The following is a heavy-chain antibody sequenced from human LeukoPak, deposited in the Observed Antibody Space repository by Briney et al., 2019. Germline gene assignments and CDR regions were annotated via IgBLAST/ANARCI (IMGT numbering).Heavy chain of an antibody. Sequence: GGSLRLSCAASGFTFSSYSMNWVRQAPGKGLEWVSSISSSSSYIYYADSVKGRFTISRDNAKNSLYLQMNSLRAEDTAVYYCARDQAAAGTVTGYWGQGTLVTVSS. V-gene: IGHV3-21*01. CDR3: ARDQAAAGTVTGY. CDR1: GFTFSSYS. J-gene: IGHJ4*02. CDR2: ISSSSSYI. D-gene: IGHD6-13*01.